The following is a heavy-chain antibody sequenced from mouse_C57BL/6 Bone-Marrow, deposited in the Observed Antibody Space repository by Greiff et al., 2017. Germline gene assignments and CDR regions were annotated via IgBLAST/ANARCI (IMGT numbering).Heavy chain of an antibody. CDR1: GFTFSSYA. D-gene: IGHD2-3*01. CDR2: ISSGGDYI. Sequence: EVQGVESGEGLVKPGGSLKLSCAASGFTFSSYAMSWVRQTPEKRLEWVAYISSGGDYIYYADTVKGRFTISRDNARNTLYLQMSSLKSEDTAMYYCTRGGNGWLLRLNYFDYWGQGTTLTVSS. J-gene: IGHJ2*01. CDR3: TRGGNGWLLRLNYFDY. V-gene: IGHV5-9-1*02.